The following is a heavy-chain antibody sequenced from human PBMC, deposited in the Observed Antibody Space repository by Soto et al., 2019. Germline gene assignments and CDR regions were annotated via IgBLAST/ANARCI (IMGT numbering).Heavy chain of an antibody. V-gene: IGHV3-48*01. J-gene: IGHJ6*03. CDR2: ISSSSSTI. CDR3: ARDRTVTTAWYYYYYMDV. D-gene: IGHD4-17*01. Sequence: GGSLRLSCAASGFTFSSYSMNWVRQAPGKGLEWVSYISSSSSTIYYADSVKGRFTISRDNAKNSLYLQMNSLRAEDTAVYYCARDRTVTTAWYYYYYMDVWGKGTTVTVSS. CDR1: GFTFSSYS.